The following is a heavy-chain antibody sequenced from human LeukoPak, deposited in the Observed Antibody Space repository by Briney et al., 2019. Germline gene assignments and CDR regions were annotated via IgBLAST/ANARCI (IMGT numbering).Heavy chain of an antibody. D-gene: IGHD1-1*01. V-gene: IGHV3-74*01. CDR1: GFTYNTYW. CDR3: SRGRNWDDGDY. Sequence: GGSLRLSCAASGFTYNTYWMYWVRQGPGKGLVWVSHINSDGSIVNYGDSVKGRFTISRDNAKNTLYLQMNSLRADDTALYFCSRGRNWDDGDYWGQGTLVTVSS. CDR2: INSDGSIV. J-gene: IGHJ4*02.